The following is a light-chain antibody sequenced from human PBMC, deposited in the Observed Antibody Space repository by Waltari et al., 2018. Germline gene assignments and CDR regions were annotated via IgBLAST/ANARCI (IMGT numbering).Light chain of an antibody. CDR1: NIGRKR. V-gene: IGLV3-21*02. Sequence: SYVLAQPPSVSVAPGQTATISCGGDNIGRKRVHWYQQRPGQAPVLVVQDASDRPSGIRSGFCGSNAGNTDTVTISRVEAGDEADYYCQVWDSSSDHILFGGGTKLTVL. J-gene: IGLJ2*01. CDR2: DAS. CDR3: QVWDSSSDHIL.